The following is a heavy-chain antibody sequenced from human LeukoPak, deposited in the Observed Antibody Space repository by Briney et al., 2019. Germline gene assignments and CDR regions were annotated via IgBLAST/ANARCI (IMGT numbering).Heavy chain of an antibody. D-gene: IGHD1-26*01. J-gene: IGHJ3*02. Sequence: TPSETLSLTCTVSGVSFSSYYWTWIRQPAGKGLEWIGRIYSSGNTNYNPSLESRVTMSIDTSKKQISLKLTSVTAADTAVYYCARERGNLRGDAFDIWGQGTMVTVSS. CDR2: IYSSGNT. CDR1: GVSFSSYY. CDR3: ARERGNLRGDAFDI. V-gene: IGHV4-4*07.